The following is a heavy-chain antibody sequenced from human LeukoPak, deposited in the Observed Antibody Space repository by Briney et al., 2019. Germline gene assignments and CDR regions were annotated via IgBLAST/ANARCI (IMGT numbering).Heavy chain of an antibody. D-gene: IGHD3-9*01. CDR3: ARSYDILTGYYSGWAFDI. V-gene: IGHV1-2*02. CDR1: GYTFTSYD. CDR2: INPNSGGT. J-gene: IGHJ3*02. Sequence: HEASVKVSCKASGYTFTSYDINWVRQAPGQGLEWMGWINPNSGGTNYAQKFQGRVTMTRDTSISTAYMELSRLRSDDTAVYYCARSYDILTGYYSGWAFDIWGQGTMVTVSS.